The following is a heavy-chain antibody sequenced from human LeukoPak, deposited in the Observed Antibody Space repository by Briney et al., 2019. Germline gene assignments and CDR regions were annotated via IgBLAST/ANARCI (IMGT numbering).Heavy chain of an antibody. Sequence: ASVKVSCKASGYTFSGTGWYLYWLRQAPGQGLECMGWIYPYTGATHYAQKFQGRVAMTRDTSISTAYMELSRLRPDDTAVYYCARDGPAQMVDFDYWGQGTLVTVYS. CDR1: GYTFSGTGWY. CDR3: ARDGPAQMVDFDY. J-gene: IGHJ4*02. CDR2: IYPYTGAT. V-gene: IGHV1-2*02. D-gene: IGHD3-10*01.